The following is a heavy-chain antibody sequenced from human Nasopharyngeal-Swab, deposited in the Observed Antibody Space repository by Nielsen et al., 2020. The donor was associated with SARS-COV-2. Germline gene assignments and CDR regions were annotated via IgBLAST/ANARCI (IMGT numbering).Heavy chain of an antibody. D-gene: IGHD3-16*01. CDR1: GSTFSSYA. CDR2: IIPILGIA. V-gene: IGHV1-69*04. J-gene: IGHJ6*02. CDR3: ASMTQASYYYYGMDV. Sequence: SVKVSCKASGSTFSSYAISWVRQAPGQGLEWMGRIIPILGIANYAQKFQGRVTITADKSTSTAYMELSSLRSEDTAVYYCASMTQASYYYYGMDVWGQGTTVTVSS.